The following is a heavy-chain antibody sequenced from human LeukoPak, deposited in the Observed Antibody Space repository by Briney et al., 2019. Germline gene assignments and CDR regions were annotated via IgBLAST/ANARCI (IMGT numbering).Heavy chain of an antibody. V-gene: IGHV3-23*01. CDR2: ISVSGGST. Sequence: PGGSLRLSCAASGFTFSSYAMSWVRQAPGKGLEWVSVISVSGGSTYYADSVKGRFTISRDNSKNTLYLQMNSLRVEDTAVYYCAKGGGATVPFDNWGQGTLATVSS. CDR3: AKGGGATVPFDN. CDR1: GFTFSSYA. D-gene: IGHD4-11*01. J-gene: IGHJ4*02.